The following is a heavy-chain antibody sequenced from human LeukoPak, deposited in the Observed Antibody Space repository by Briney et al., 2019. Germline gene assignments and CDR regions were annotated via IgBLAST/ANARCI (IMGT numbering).Heavy chain of an antibody. Sequence: GGSLRLSCAASGFTVSSLPMSWVRQAPGKGLEWVSVISGSGGRTYYADSVKGRFTISRDNSKNTLYLQMNSLRAEDTAVYYCAELGITMIGGVWGKGTTVTISS. V-gene: IGHV3-23*01. CDR2: ISGSGGRT. CDR3: AELGITMIGGV. CDR1: GFTVSSLP. J-gene: IGHJ6*04. D-gene: IGHD3-10*02.